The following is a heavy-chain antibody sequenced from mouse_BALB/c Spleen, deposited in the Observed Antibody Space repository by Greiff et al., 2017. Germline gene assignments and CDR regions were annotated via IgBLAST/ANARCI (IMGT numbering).Heavy chain of an antibody. D-gene: IGHD1-2*01. V-gene: IGHV2-9*02. CDR3: TREDYGYGYAMDY. J-gene: IGHJ4*01. CDR2: IWAGGST. Sequence: VKLVESGPGLVAPSQSLSITCTVSGFSLTSYGVHWVRQPPGKGLEWLGVIWAGGSTNYNSALMSRLSISKDNSKSQVFLKMNSLQTDDTAMYYCTREDYGYGYAMDYWGQGTSVTVSS. CDR1: GFSLTSYG.